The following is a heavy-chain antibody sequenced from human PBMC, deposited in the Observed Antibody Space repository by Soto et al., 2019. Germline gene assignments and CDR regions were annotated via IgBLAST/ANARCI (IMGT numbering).Heavy chain of an antibody. V-gene: IGHV1-3*01. D-gene: IGHD6-13*01. CDR3: ARAAALGTWFDP. CDR2: INAGNGNT. CDR1: GQTFSTLA. J-gene: IGHJ5*02. Sequence: ASVKVSCKASGQTFSTLAMHWVRQAPGQRLEWMGWINAGNGNTKYSQKFQGRVTITRDTSASTAYLELSSLRSEDTAVYYCARAAALGTWFDPWGQGTLVTVSS.